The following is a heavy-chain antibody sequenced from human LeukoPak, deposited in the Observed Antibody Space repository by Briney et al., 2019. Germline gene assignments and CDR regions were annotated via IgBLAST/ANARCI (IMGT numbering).Heavy chain of an antibody. Sequence: GRSLRLSCAASGFTFRNFGMHWVRQAPGKGLEWVAIIWYDGSIKYFTDSVKGRFTISRDNSKSTLYLQMSSLRSEDTAVYYCARDRSTRYFDLWGRGTLVTVSS. CDR3: ARDRSTRYFDL. CDR1: GFTFRNFG. V-gene: IGHV3-33*01. CDR2: IWYDGSIK. D-gene: IGHD2-2*01. J-gene: IGHJ2*01.